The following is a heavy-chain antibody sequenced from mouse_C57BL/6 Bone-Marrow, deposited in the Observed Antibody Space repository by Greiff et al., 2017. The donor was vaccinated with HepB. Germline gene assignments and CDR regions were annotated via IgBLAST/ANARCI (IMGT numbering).Heavy chain of an antibody. CDR3: ASPLYYGSKDWYFDV. Sequence: QVQLKQSGAELVMPGASVKLSCKASGYTFTSYWMHWVKQRPGQGLEWIGEIDPSDSYTNYNQKFKGKSTLTVDKSSSTAYMQLSSLTSEDSAVYYCASPLYYGSKDWYFDVWGTGTTVTVSS. CDR1: GYTFTSYW. J-gene: IGHJ1*03. D-gene: IGHD1-1*01. CDR2: IDPSDSYT. V-gene: IGHV1-69*01.